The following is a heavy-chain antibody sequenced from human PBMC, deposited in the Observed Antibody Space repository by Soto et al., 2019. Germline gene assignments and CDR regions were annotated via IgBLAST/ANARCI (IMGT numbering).Heavy chain of an antibody. D-gene: IGHD3-22*01. Sequence: SETLSLTCTVSGGSIISVDYYWSWIRQPPGKGLEWIGYIYYSGSTYYNPSLKSRVTISVDTSKNQFSLKLSSVTAADTAVYYCAREDHDDSSGYYPNWFDPWGQGTLVTVSS. CDR3: AREDHDDSSGYYPNWFDP. CDR1: GGSIISVDYY. J-gene: IGHJ5*02. CDR2: IYYSGST. V-gene: IGHV4-30-4*02.